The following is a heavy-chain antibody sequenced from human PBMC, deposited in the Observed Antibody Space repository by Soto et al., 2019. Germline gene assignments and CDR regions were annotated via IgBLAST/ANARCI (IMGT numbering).Heavy chain of an antibody. CDR1: GFTFNDFE. D-gene: IGHD3-10*01. CDR3: ARGFGRFHY. Sequence: EVQLLESGGGLVQPGGSLRLSCGVSGFTFNDFEMNWVRQAPGKGPEWLAYIDGSGATKKYADSVRGRFTISRDKPNNSLFLQMRSLSAADTAIYYFARGFGRFHYSGQGTLDSVSS. J-gene: IGHJ4*02. V-gene: IGHV3-48*03. CDR2: IDGSGATK.